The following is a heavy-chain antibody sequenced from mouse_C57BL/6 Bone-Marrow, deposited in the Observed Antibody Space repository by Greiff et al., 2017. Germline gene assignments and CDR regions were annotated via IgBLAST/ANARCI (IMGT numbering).Heavy chain of an antibody. CDR3: ARQDYPDAMDY. CDR1: GFTFSDYG. D-gene: IGHD5-5*01. V-gene: IGHV5-17*01. CDR2: ISSGSSTI. Sequence: EVKVEESGGGLVKPGGSLKLSCAASGFTFSDYGMHWVRQAPEKGLEWVAYISSGSSTIYYAATVKGRFTISRDNAKNTLCLQMTSLRSEDTAMYYCARQDYPDAMDYWGQGTTVTVSS. J-gene: IGHJ4*01.